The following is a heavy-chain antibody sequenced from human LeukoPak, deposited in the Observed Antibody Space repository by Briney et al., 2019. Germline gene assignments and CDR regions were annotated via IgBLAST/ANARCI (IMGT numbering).Heavy chain of an antibody. Sequence: PSETLSLTCSVSGGSISSYYWSWIRQPPGKGLEWIGYIYYSGSTNYNPSLKSRVTISKDMSKNQFSLRLTSVTAADTAVYYCATYYGDVDYWGQGTLVTVSS. V-gene: IGHV4-59*01. J-gene: IGHJ4*02. CDR2: IYYSGST. CDR1: GGSISSYY. D-gene: IGHD4-17*01. CDR3: ATYYGDVDY.